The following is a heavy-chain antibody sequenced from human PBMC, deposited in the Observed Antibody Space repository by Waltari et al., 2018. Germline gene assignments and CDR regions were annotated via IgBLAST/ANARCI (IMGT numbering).Heavy chain of an antibody. CDR2: ISGSGGGT. D-gene: IGHD6-13*01. V-gene: IGHV3-23*01. CDR3: AKDKIPRTADAGTLFDL. Sequence: EVQLLDSGGGLVQPGGSLRLSGAASRFTFSPDPISWVRPAPGRGPEWVSAISGSGGGTYYADSVKGRFIISRDNSKNTLYLEMNSLRAEDTAVYFCAKDKIPRTADAGTLFDLWGQGTLVTVSS. CDR1: RFTFSPDP. J-gene: IGHJ4*02.